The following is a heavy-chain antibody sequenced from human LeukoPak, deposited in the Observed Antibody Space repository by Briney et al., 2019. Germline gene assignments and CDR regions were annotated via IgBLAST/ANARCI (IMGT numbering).Heavy chain of an antibody. CDR2: ISSSSSYI. CDR1: AFTFSSYS. V-gene: IGHV3-21*01. J-gene: IGHJ3*02. D-gene: IGHD6-13*01. CDR3: ARGIAASAFDI. Sequence: GGSLRLSCAASAFTFSSYSMNWVRQAPGKGLEWVSSISSSSSYIYYADSVKGRFTISRDNAKNSLYLQMNSLRAEDTAVYYCARGIAASAFDIWGQGTMVTVSS.